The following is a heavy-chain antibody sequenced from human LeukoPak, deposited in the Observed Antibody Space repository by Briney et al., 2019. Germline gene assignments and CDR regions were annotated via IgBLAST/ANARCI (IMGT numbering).Heavy chain of an antibody. CDR2: TSGSGVNS. CDR1: GFTFSSYA. J-gene: IGHJ4*02. V-gene: IGHV3-23*01. D-gene: IGHD5-12*01. Sequence: GGSLRPSCAASGFTFSSYAMSWVRQAPGKGLEWVAATSGSGVNSYYADSVRGRFTISRDNSQNTLYLQMDSLRAEDTALYYCAKEYSGYDFDYWGQGTLVTVSS. CDR3: AKEYSGYDFDY.